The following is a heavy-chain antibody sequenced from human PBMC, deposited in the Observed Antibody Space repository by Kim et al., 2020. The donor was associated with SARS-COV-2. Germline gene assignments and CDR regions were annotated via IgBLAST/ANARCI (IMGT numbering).Heavy chain of an antibody. J-gene: IGHJ4*02. CDR1: GFTVSSNY. CDR2: IYSGGGT. D-gene: IGHD6-13*01. Sequence: GGSLRLSCAASGFTVSSNYMSWVRQAPGKGLEGVSVIYSGGGTNYADSVKGRFTISRDNSENTLYLQMNSLRAEDTAVYYCARRYSSSWFLDYWGQGTL. V-gene: IGHV3-66*04. CDR3: ARRYSSSWFLDY.